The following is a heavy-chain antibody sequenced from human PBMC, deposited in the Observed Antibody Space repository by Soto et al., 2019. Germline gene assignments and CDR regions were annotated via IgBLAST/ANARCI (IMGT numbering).Heavy chain of an antibody. Sequence: ASVKVSCKGSGYTSTGYYMHWVRQAPGQGLEWMGWINPNSGGTNYAQKFQGWVTMTRDTSISTAYMEMSRLRSEEKDVYYCARAHCGGDCYSGVDYWGKGTLGTVSS. D-gene: IGHD2-21*02. CDR2: INPNSGGT. V-gene: IGHV1-2*04. J-gene: IGHJ4*02. CDR1: GYTSTGYY. CDR3: ARAHCGGDCYSGVDY.